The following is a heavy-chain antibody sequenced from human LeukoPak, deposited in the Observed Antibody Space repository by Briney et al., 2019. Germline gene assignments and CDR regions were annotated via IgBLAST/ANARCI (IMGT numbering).Heavy chain of an antibody. D-gene: IGHD6-13*01. V-gene: IGHV4-4*07. J-gene: IGHJ2*01. CDR1: GGSISSYY. Sequence: SETLSLTCTVSGGSISSYYWSWIRQPAGKGLEWIGRIYTSGSTNYNPSLKSRVTMSVDTSKNQFSLKLSSVTAADTAVYYCARQAAAGTYWYFDLWGRGTLVTVSS. CDR2: IYTSGST. CDR3: ARQAAAGTYWYFDL.